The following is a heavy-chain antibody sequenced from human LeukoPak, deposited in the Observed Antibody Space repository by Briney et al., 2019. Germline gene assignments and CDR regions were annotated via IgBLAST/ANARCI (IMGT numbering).Heavy chain of an antibody. CDR2: VSGSGAST. CDR3: AKMVREFYTISYYFDY. CDR1: GFTFSNYA. Sequence: GGSLRLSCAASGFTFSNYAMSWVRQAPGKGLEWVSSVSGSGASTYYADSVKGRFTISRDNSKNTMYMQMNSLRAEDTAVYYCAKMVREFYTISYYFDYWGQGTLVTVSS. V-gene: IGHV3-23*01. J-gene: IGHJ4*02. D-gene: IGHD2-8*01.